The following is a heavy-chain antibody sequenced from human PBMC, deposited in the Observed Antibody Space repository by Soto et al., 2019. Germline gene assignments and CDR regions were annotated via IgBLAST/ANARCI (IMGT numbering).Heavy chain of an antibody. V-gene: IGHV3-23*01. CDR3: AKDPIVVVQPRLFDY. D-gene: IGHD3-22*01. J-gene: IGHJ4*02. CDR2: ISGSGGST. CDR1: GFTFSSYA. Sequence: LRLSCAASGFTFSSYAMSWVRHAPGKGLEWVSAISGSGGSTYYEDSVKGRFTISRDNSKNTLYLQMNSLRAEDTAVYYCAKDPIVVVQPRLFDYCGQGTLVTVSS.